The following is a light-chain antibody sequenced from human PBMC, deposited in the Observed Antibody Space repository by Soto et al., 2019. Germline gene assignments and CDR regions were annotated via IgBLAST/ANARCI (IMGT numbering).Light chain of an antibody. CDR2: GAS. Sequence: EIVLTQSPGTLSLSPGERATLSCRASQSVSSSYLAWYQQKPGQAPRLLISGASSRATGITDRFSGSGSGTDFTLTISRLEPEDFAVYYCQQYGSSCTFGPGTKVDIK. CDR3: QQYGSSCT. V-gene: IGKV3-20*01. J-gene: IGKJ3*01. CDR1: QSVSSSY.